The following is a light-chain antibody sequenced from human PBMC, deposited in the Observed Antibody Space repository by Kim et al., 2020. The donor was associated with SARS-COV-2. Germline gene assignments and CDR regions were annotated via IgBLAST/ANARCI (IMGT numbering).Light chain of an antibody. Sequence: DIQMTQSPSTLSASVGDRVTITCRASQSISPWLAWYQQKPGKAPNLLIYRSSTLESGVPSRFSGSGSGTDFTLTISSLQPDDFATYYCQQYSTYSLTFGGGTKVDIK. V-gene: IGKV1-5*03. CDR2: RSS. CDR1: QSISPW. J-gene: IGKJ4*01. CDR3: QQYSTYSLT.